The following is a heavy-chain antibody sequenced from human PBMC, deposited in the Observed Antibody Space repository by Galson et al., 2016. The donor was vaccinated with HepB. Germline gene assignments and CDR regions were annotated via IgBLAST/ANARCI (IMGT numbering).Heavy chain of an antibody. D-gene: IGHD5-18*01. CDR2: INCYNGNR. Sequence: SVKVSCKASGYTFSSYGITWVRQAPGQGLEWMGWINCYNGNRNFAQNLQGRITMTTDTSTKTAYMELRSLRSDDTAVYYCARGHTPTWTYSYGWDSFDYWGQGTLVTVSS. CDR3: ARGHTPTWTYSYGWDSFDY. J-gene: IGHJ4*02. V-gene: IGHV1-18*01. CDR1: GYTFSSYG.